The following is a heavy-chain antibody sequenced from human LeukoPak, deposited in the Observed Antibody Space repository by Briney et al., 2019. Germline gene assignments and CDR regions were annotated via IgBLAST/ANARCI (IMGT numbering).Heavy chain of an antibody. CDR2: ISYDGSNK. D-gene: IGHD3-9*01. CDR1: GFTFSSYA. CDR3: ARDLLVLRYFDWLGPDY. Sequence: PGGSLRLSCAASGFTFSSYAMHWVRQAPGKGLEWVAVISYDGSNKYYADSVKGRFTISRDNSKNTLYLQMNSLRAEDTAVYYCARDLLVLRYFDWLGPDYWGQGTLVTVSS. J-gene: IGHJ4*02. V-gene: IGHV3-30*04.